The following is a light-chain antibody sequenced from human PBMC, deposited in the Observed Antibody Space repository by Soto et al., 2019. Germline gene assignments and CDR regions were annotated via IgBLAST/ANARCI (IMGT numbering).Light chain of an antibody. CDR2: EVT. CDR1: SSDVGGYNY. CDR3: SSFAGGGNPVL. J-gene: IGLJ2*01. Sequence: QSALTQPPSASGSLGQSVTISCTGTSSDVGGYNYVSWHQQHQGKAPKVMIYEVTKRPPGVPDRFSGSKSGNTASLTVSGLQAEDEAEYYCSSFAGGGNPVLLGGGTKLTVL. V-gene: IGLV2-8*01.